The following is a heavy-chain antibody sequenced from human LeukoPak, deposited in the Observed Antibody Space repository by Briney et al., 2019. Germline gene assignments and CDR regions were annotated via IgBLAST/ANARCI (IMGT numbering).Heavy chain of an antibody. Sequence: GGSLRLSCAASGFTFRSYEMTWVRQAPGKGLEWVSYISGSGSTIYYTDSVKGRFTISRDNAKNSLYLQMNSLRAEDTAVYYCAADGGPLFDYWGQGTLVTVSS. J-gene: IGHJ4*02. D-gene: IGHD3-16*01. CDR2: ISGSGSTI. CDR3: AADGGPLFDY. CDR1: GFTFRSYE. V-gene: IGHV3-48*03.